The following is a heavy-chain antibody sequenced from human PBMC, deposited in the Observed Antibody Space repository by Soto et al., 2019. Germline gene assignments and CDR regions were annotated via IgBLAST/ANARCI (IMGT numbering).Heavy chain of an antibody. CDR1: GFTFSSYA. CDR2: ISYDGSNK. J-gene: IGHJ5*02. CDR3: ASGGGGARFSWFDP. Sequence: QVQLVESGGGVVQPGRSLRLSCAASGFTFSSYAMHWVRQAPGQGLEWVAVISYDGSNKYYADSVKGRFTISRDNSKNTLYLQMNSLRAEDTAVYYCASGGGGARFSWFDPWGQGTLVTVSS. D-gene: IGHD3-10*01. V-gene: IGHV3-30-3*01.